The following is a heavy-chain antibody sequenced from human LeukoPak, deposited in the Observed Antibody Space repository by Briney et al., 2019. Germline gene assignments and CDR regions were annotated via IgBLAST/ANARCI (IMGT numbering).Heavy chain of an antibody. CDR2: IRDKGYGHAT. V-gene: IGHV3-73*01. J-gene: IGHJ5*02. Sequence: GGSLKLSCAASGFTFSDSAIHWVRQASGKGLEWVGRIRDKGYGHATAYAASVKGRFTLSRDDSRNTAYLQMDSLKTEDTALYYCTTPNEGNGCVPWGQGTLVTVSS. D-gene: IGHD2-8*01. CDR3: TTPNEGNGCVP. CDR1: GFTFSDSA.